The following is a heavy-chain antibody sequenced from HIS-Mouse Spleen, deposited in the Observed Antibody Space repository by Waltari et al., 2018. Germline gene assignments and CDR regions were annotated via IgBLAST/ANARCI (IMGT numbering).Heavy chain of an antibody. CDR3: ARASSSGSYFDYYYGMDV. CDR1: GFSLSNARMG. Sequence: QVTLKESGPVLVKPTETLTLTCTVSGFSLSNARMGVSWIRQPPGKALEWLAHIFSNDEKSYSTSLKSRLTISKDTSKSQVVLTMTNMDPVDTATYYCARASSSGSYFDYYYGMDVWGQGTTVTVSS. D-gene: IGHD1-26*01. V-gene: IGHV2-26*01. CDR2: IFSNDEK. J-gene: IGHJ6*02.